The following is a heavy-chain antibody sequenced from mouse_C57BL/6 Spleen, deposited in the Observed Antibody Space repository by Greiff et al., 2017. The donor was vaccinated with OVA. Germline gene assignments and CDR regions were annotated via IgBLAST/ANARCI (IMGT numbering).Heavy chain of an antibody. CDR1: GYAFSSSW. CDR3: AKTAQATDYAMDY. CDR2: IYPGDGDT. D-gene: IGHD3-2*02. Sequence: QVQLQQSGPELVKPGASVKISCKASGYAFSSSWMNWVKQRPGKGLEWIGRIYPGDGDTTYNGKFKGKATLTADKSSSTAYMQLSSLTSEDSAVYFCAKTAQATDYAMDYWGQGTSVTVSS. J-gene: IGHJ4*01. V-gene: IGHV1-82*01.